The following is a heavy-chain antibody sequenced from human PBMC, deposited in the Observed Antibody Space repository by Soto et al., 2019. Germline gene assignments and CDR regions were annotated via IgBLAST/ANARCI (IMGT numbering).Heavy chain of an antibody. CDR1: GGSISSGGYS. V-gene: IGHV4-30-2*01. D-gene: IGHD3-10*01. CDR3: ARGPGSGWGAFYI. CDR2: IYHSGST. Sequence: QLQLQESGSGLVKPSQTLSLTCAVSGGSISSGGYSWSWIRQPPGKGLEWIGYIYHSGSTYYNPSLQSRVTVSGDRSKNHFTLKPSSVTAADTAVYYCARGPGSGWGAFYIWGQGTMVTVPS. J-gene: IGHJ3*02.